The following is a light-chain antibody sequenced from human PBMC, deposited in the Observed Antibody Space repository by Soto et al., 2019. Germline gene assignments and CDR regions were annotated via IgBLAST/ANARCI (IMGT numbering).Light chain of an antibody. CDR1: QSVSSSY. CDR3: QQYVSSPIT. J-gene: IGKJ5*01. Sequence: EIVLTQSPGTLSLSPGERATLSCRASQSVSSSYLAWYQQKPGQAPRLLIYGASSRATGIPDRFSGSGSGTDLTLTITRLEREEFAVDYCQQYVSSPITFGPGARLESK. CDR2: GAS. V-gene: IGKV3-20*01.